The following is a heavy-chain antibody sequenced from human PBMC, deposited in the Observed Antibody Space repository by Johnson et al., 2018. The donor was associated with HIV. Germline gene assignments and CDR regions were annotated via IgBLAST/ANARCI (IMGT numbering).Heavy chain of an antibody. J-gene: IGHJ3*02. CDR1: GFTVSSNY. D-gene: IGHD2-2*01. CDR2: INTGGST. Sequence: MQLVESGGGLVKPGGSLILSCAASGFTVSSNYMSWVRQAPGKGLEWVSLINTGGSTYYADSVKGRFTISRDNSKDTLSLQMNSLRDEDTAVYYCARDGGIGSTREDAFDIWGQGTMVIVSS. V-gene: IGHV3-66*01. CDR3: ARDGGIGSTREDAFDI.